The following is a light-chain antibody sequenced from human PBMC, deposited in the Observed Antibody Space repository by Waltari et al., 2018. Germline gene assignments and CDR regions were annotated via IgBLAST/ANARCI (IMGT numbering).Light chain of an antibody. CDR2: DDG. CDR1: TIGNKN. Sequence: SYELTQPPSVSVAPGQTARITCDGDTIGNKNVHWYQHKPGQAPVLVVYDDGDRPSGIPERFSGSNSGNTAALTISRVDAGDEAEYYCQVWDSGSDHYVFGTVTKVTVL. CDR3: QVWDSGSDHYV. V-gene: IGLV3-21*02. J-gene: IGLJ1*01.